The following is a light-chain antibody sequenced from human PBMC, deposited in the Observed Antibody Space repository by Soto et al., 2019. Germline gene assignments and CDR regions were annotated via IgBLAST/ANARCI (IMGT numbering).Light chain of an antibody. CDR2: GAS. CDR1: QSVRSNY. Sequence: EIVLTQSPGTLSLSSGERATLSCRASQSVRSNYLAWYQQKPGQAPRLLIYGASSRATGIPDRFGGSGSGTDFTLTISRLEPEEFAVYYCQQSGSSPLTFGGGTKVEIK. J-gene: IGKJ4*01. CDR3: QQSGSSPLT. V-gene: IGKV3-20*01.